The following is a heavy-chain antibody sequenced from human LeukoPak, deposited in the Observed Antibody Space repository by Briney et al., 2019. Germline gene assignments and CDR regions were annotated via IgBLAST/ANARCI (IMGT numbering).Heavy chain of an antibody. CDR2: ISAYNGNT. D-gene: IGHD3-9*01. J-gene: IGHJ6*04. Sequence: ASVKVSCKASGYTFTSYGISWVRQGPGQGLEWMGWISAYNGNTNYAQKLQGRGTMTTDTSTSTAYMALRSLRSDDTAVYYCARGAAGYYKRYYYGMDVWGKGTTVTVSS. V-gene: IGHV1-18*04. CDR1: GYTFTSYG. CDR3: ARGAAGYYKRYYYGMDV.